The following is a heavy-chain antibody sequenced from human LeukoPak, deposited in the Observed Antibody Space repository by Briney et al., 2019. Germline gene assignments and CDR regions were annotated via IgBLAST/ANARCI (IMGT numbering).Heavy chain of an antibody. Sequence: GGSLRLSCAASGFTFDDYGMSWVRQAPGKGLEWVSGINWNGGSTGYADSVKGRFTISRDNAKNSLYLQMNSLRAEDTALYYCARLSGYGLHYYYHMDVWGKGTTVTVSS. CDR1: GFTFDDYG. V-gene: IGHV3-20*04. D-gene: IGHD5-12*01. J-gene: IGHJ6*03. CDR2: INWNGGST. CDR3: ARLSGYGLHYYYHMDV.